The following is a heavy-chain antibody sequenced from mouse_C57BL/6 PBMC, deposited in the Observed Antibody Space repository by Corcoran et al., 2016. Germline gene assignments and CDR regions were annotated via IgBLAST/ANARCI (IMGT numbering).Heavy chain of an antibody. CDR3: ARRGPYAMDY. D-gene: IGHD1-1*02. J-gene: IGHJ4*01. CDR1: GYTFTTYG. Sequence: QIQLVQYGPELKKTGETVKISCKASGYTFTTYGMSWVKQAPGKGLKWMGWINTYSGVPTYADDFKGRFAFSLETSASTAYLQINNLKNEDTATYFCARRGPYAMDYWGQGTSVTVSS. CDR2: INTYSGVP. V-gene: IGHV9-3*01.